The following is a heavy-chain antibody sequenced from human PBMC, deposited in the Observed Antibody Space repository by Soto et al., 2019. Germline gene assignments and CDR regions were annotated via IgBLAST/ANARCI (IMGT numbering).Heavy chain of an antibody. Sequence: ASVKVSCKASGYTFTSYGISWVRQAPGQGLEWMGWISAYNGNTNYAQKLQGRVTMTTDTSTSTAYMELRSLRSDDTAVYYCARNGHSSSWYVGYYYYYYMDVRGKGTTVTVSS. J-gene: IGHJ6*03. CDR1: GYTFTSYG. CDR2: ISAYNGNT. D-gene: IGHD6-13*01. CDR3: ARNGHSSSWYVGYYYYYYMDV. V-gene: IGHV1-18*01.